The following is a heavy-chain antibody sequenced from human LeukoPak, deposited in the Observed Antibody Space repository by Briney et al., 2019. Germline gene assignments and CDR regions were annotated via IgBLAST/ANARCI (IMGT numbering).Heavy chain of an antibody. CDR2: ISWNSGSI. V-gene: IGHV3-9*01. D-gene: IGHD1-14*01. Sequence: GGSLRLSCAASGFTFDDYAMPWVRQAPGKGLEWVSGISWNSGSIGYADSVKGRFTISRDNAKNSLYLQMNSLRAEDTAVYHCARDWHSSEGTYHDYWGQGTLVTVSS. CDR1: GFTFDDYA. CDR3: ARDWHSSEGTYHDY. J-gene: IGHJ4*02.